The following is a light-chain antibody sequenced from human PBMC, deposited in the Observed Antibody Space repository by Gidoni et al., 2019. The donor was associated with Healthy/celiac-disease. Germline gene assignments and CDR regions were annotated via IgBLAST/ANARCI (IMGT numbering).Light chain of an antibody. CDR3: QSYDSSSRAV. V-gene: IGLV1-40*01. CDR2: GNR. CDR1: SSHIGAGYD. J-gene: IGLJ7*01. Sequence: QAVRTQPPSVSGAPRQGVTISCTGCSSHIGAGYDVPWYHQLPGTAPKLLLYGNRHRPSGVPARFSGSKSCTSASLAITGLQAEDEADYYCQSYDSSSRAVFGGGTQLTVL.